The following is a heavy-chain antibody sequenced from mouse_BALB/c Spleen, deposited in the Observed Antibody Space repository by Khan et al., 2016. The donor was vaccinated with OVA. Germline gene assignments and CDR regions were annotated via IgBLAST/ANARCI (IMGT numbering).Heavy chain of an antibody. D-gene: IGHD3-3*01. CDR3: ARAGRWFDY. CDR1: GYSITSGYY. CDR2: ITSGDTF. V-gene: IGHV3-6*02. Sequence: EVQLQESGPGLVKPSQSLSLACSVTGYSITSGYYWNWIRQFPGNKLEWMGYITSGDTFNYNLSLKNRISITRDTSKNQFFLNLNSVTPEDTATYYCARAGRWFDYWGQGTLVIVSA. J-gene: IGHJ3*01.